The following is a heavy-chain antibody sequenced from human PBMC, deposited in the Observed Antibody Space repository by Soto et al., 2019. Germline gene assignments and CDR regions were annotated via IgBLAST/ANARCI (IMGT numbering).Heavy chain of an antibody. Sequence: EVQLLESGGGLVQPGGSLRLSCAASGFTFSSYAMSWVRQAPGKGLERVSVISGSGGSTYYADSVKGRFTSSRDNSKNTLYLQMNSLRAEDTAVYYCAKDPAYGDRPSWGQGTLVTVSS. V-gene: IGHV3-23*01. J-gene: IGHJ4*02. D-gene: IGHD4-17*01. CDR3: AKDPAYGDRPS. CDR1: GFTFSSYA. CDR2: ISGSGGST.